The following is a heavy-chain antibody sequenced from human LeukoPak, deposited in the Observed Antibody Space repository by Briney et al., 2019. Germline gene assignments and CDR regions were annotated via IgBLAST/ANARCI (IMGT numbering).Heavy chain of an antibody. CDR3: AGGFVYYDFWSGYYREGGAAFDI. V-gene: IGHV1-2*02. CDR2: INPNSGGT. D-gene: IGHD3-3*01. Sequence: ASVKVSCKASAYTFTSYYMHWVRQAPGQGLEWMGWINPNSGGTNYAQKFQGRVTMTRDTSISTAYMELSRLRSDDTAVYYCAGGFVYYDFWSGYYREGGAAFDIWGQGTMVTVSS. J-gene: IGHJ3*02. CDR1: AYTFTSYY.